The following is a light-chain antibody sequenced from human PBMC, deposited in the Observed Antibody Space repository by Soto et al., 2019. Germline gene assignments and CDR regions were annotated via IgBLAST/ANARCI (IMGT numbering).Light chain of an antibody. CDR2: GAS. V-gene: IGKV3D-15*01. CDR3: QQYDNWPLT. Sequence: EVVMTQSPATLSVSPGERATLSCRASQSARSSLGWYQQKPGQPPSLLIYGASSRATGIPDRFSGSGSGTDFTLTISRLEPEDFAVYYCQQYDNWPLTFGGGTKVDI. CDR1: QSARSS. J-gene: IGKJ4*01.